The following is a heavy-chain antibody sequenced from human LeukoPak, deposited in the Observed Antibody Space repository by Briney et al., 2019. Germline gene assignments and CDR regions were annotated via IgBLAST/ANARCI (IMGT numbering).Heavy chain of an antibody. D-gene: IGHD3-10*01. Sequence: QSGGSLRLSCAASGFTFRSYWMHWVGQGPGKGRVGVSRISREGRTTRYADSVKGLFTISRGNGKNTLYLQMNSLRVEDTAVYYCARDSRSYYDSRHYDNVAFDMWGQGTMVTVSS. J-gene: IGHJ3*02. V-gene: IGHV3-74*01. CDR2: ISREGRTT. CDR3: ARDSRSYYDSRHYDNVAFDM. CDR1: GFTFRSYW.